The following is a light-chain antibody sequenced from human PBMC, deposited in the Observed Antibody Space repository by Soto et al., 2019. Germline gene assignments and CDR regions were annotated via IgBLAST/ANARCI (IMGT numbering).Light chain of an antibody. Sequence: IQITQSLPSLSAFVGDRVTITCRASQGIKTWISWYQQKPEKATTSLIYDASSLESGVPSRFSGSGSGTDFTLTFSSLQPEDVATYYCQQYMTYSLTFGGGTKVDI. V-gene: IGKV1D-16*01. J-gene: IGKJ4*01. CDR2: DAS. CDR3: QQYMTYSLT. CDR1: QGIKTW.